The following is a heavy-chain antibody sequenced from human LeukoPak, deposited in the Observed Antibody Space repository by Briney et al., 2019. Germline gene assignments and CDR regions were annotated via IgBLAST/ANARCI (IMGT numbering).Heavy chain of an antibody. CDR2: ISYDGSNK. CDR3: AKDGGSGWYVGYYFDY. V-gene: IGHV3-30*18. D-gene: IGHD6-19*01. Sequence: PGGSLRLSCAASGFTFSSYGMHWVRQAPGKGLEWVVVISYDGSNKYYADSVKGRFTISRDNSKNTLYLQMNSLRAEDTAVYYCAKDGGSGWYVGYYFDYWGQGTLVTVSS. J-gene: IGHJ4*02. CDR1: GFTFSSYG.